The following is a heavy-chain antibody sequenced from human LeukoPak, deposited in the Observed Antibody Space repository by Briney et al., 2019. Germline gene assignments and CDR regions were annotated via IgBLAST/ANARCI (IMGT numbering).Heavy chain of an antibody. Sequence: GGSLRLSCAASGFTFSNYWMRWVRQATGKGLVWVSGIKGEGGEITYADSVKGRVTISRDNAKNTVYLQLNSLRAEDTAVYYCASESTSRYWYNWGQGTLVTVSS. D-gene: IGHD2-8*02. CDR3: ASESTSRYWYN. CDR2: IKGEGGEI. V-gene: IGHV3-74*03. J-gene: IGHJ4*02. CDR1: GFTFSNYW.